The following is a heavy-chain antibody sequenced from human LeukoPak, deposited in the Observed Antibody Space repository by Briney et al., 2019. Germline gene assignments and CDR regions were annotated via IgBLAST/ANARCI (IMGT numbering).Heavy chain of an antibody. CDR1: RFTFSSYE. CDR2: ISSSGGSK. J-gene: IGHJ4*02. V-gene: IGHV3-48*03. D-gene: IGHD1-26*01. Sequence: GGSLRLSCAASRFTFSSYEMNWVRQAPGKGLEWVSYISSSGGSKYYADSVKGRFTISRDSAKNSLFLQMNSLRAEDTAVYYCARDLGGTADYWGQGTLVTVSS. CDR3: ARDLGGTADY.